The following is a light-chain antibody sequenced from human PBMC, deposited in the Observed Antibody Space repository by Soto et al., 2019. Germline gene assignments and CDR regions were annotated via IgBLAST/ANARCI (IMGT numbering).Light chain of an antibody. J-gene: IGKJ5*01. V-gene: IGKV1-5*01. Sequence: DIRLNKSPSTLSAAVGDSVTITCRASQNIRNLLAWYQQKPGKAPKPLIFDASTLKTGVPSRFGGSGSGAEFNFTITGLQPDDFATYFCQQYYTYSTFGQVARLE. CDR1: QNIRNL. CDR2: DAS. CDR3: QQYYTYST.